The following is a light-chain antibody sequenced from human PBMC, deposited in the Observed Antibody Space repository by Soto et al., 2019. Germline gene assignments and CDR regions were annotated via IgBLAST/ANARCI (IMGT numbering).Light chain of an antibody. Sequence: QLVLTQPASVSGSPGQSITISCTGTSSDVGGYNYVSLYQQHPGKAPKLMIYEVSNRPSGVSNRFSGSKSGNTASLTISWLQAEDEADYYCSSYTSSSTLAFGGGTKLTVL. CDR2: EVS. CDR3: SSYTSSSTLA. J-gene: IGLJ2*01. V-gene: IGLV2-14*01. CDR1: SSDVGGYNY.